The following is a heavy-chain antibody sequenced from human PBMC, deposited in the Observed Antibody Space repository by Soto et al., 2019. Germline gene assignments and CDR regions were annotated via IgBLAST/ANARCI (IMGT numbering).Heavy chain of an antibody. CDR1: GGSISSYY. CDR2: FYHSGIT. V-gene: IGHV4-59*01. CDR3: ARSTVATARGAFDI. Sequence: SETLSLTCTVSGGSISSYYWSWIRQPPGKGLEWIGYFYHSGITNYNPSLKSRVTMSVDTSKNQFSLKLTSVTAADTAVYYCARSTVATARGAFDIWGQGTMVTVSS. J-gene: IGHJ3*02. D-gene: IGHD4-17*01.